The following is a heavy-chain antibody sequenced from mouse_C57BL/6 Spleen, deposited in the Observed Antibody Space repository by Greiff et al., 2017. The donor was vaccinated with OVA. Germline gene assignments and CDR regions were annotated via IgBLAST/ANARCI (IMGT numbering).Heavy chain of an antibody. Sequence: DVHLVESGGGLVQPGGSLKLSCAASGFTFSDYYMYWVRQTPEKRLEWVAYISNGGGSTYYPDTVKGRFTISRDNAKNTLYLQMSRLKSEDTAMYYCARHGWLDYWGQGTTLTVSS. CDR2: ISNGGGST. D-gene: IGHD2-3*01. V-gene: IGHV5-12*01. CDR3: ARHGWLDY. J-gene: IGHJ2*01. CDR1: GFTFSDYY.